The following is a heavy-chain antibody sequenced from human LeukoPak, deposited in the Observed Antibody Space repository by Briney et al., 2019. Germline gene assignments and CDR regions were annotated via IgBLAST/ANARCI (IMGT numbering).Heavy chain of an antibody. V-gene: IGHV3-23*01. D-gene: IGHD2-2*02. CDR3: ARLGFVVPAVIFDY. J-gene: IGHJ4*02. CDR1: GFTFGNYA. CDR2: ISGSGGST. Sequence: SGGSLRLSCAASGFTFGNYAMGWVRQAPGKGLEWVSAISGSGGSTYYADSVKGRFTISRDNSKNTLSLQMNSLRAEDTAMYYCARLGFVVPAVIFDYWGQGTLVTVSS.